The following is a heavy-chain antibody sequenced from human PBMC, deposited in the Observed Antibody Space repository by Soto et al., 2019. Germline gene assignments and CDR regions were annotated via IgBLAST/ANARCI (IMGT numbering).Heavy chain of an antibody. Sequence: PGGSLRLSCAAPGFPFDYYGMTWVRQRLGKGLEWVSGINWNGGGTDYADSVKGRFTISRDNAKKSLFLQMDSLRGEDTAFYYCARGSFAHYFDSWGQGTLVTVSS. CDR3: ARGSFAHYFDS. CDR2: INWNGGGT. V-gene: IGHV3-20*04. J-gene: IGHJ4*02. CDR1: GFPFDYYG.